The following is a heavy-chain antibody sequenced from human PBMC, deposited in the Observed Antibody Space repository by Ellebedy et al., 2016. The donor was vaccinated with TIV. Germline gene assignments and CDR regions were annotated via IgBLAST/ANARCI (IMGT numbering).Heavy chain of an antibody. Sequence: GESLKISXVASGFTFSSYWMTWVRQAPGKGLQWLANIRQDESEKYYVDSLRGRFTISRDNTKNSLFLQMDSLRVDDTAVFYCASLESYGFDQWGQGTLVTVSS. D-gene: IGHD3-16*01. CDR3: ASLESYGFDQ. CDR2: IRQDESEK. CDR1: GFTFSSYW. J-gene: IGHJ4*02. V-gene: IGHV3-7*01.